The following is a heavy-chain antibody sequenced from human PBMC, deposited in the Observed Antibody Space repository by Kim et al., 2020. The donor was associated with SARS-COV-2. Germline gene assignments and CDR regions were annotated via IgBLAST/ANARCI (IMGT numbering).Heavy chain of an antibody. CDR3: ARGLSSYDYVWGSLEAFDI. CDR1: GFTFSSYS. J-gene: IGHJ3*02. CDR2: ISSSSSTI. V-gene: IGHV3-48*02. Sequence: GGSLRLSCAASGFTFSSYSMNWVRQAPGKGLEWVSYISSSSSTIYYAHSVKGRFTISRDNAKNSLYLQMNSLRDEDTAVYYCARGLSSYDYVWGSLEAFDIWGQGTMVTVSS. D-gene: IGHD3-16*01.